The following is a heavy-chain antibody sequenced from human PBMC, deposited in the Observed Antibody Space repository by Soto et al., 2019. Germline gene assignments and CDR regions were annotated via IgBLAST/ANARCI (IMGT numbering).Heavy chain of an antibody. Sequence: QVQLQESGPGLVKPSETLSLTCTVSGCSISSYYWSWIRQPPGKGLEWIWYSYYSGSTNYNPSLKSRVTRSVDTSKNQFSLKLSSVTAADTAVYYGAREDDYGDYGFDYWGQGTLVTVSS. D-gene: IGHD4-17*01. CDR2: SYYSGST. V-gene: IGHV4-59*01. J-gene: IGHJ4*02. CDR1: GCSISSYY. CDR3: AREDDYGDYGFDY.